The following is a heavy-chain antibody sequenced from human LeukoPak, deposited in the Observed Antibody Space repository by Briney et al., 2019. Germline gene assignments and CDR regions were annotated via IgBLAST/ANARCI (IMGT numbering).Heavy chain of an antibody. CDR2: INAGNGNT. CDR3: ARDEYCSSTSCYGYFQH. V-gene: IGHV1-3*01. CDR1: GYTFTSYA. J-gene: IGHJ1*01. D-gene: IGHD2-2*01. Sequence: ASVKVSCKASGYTFTSYAMPWVRQAPGQRLEWMGWINAGNGNTKYSQKFQGRVTITRDTSASTAYMELSSLRSEDTAVYYCARDEYCSSTSCYGYFQHWGQGTLVTVSS.